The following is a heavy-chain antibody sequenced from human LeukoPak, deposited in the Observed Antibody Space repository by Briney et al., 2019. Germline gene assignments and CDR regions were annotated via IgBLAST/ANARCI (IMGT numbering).Heavy chain of an antibody. V-gene: IGHV3-21*01. Sequence: PGGSLRLSCAASGFTFSSFSMSWVRQAPGKGLEWVSSISSSSSHIYYADSVRGRFTISRDNAKNSLYLQMNSLRAEDTAVYYCARAGCSSSCPLRNNWFDPWGQGTLVTVSS. CDR1: GFTFSSFS. J-gene: IGHJ5*02. CDR3: ARAGCSSSCPLRNNWFDP. CDR2: ISSSSSHI. D-gene: IGHD6-13*01.